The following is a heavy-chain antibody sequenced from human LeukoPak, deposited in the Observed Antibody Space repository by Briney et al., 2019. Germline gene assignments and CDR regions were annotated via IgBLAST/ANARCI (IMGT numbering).Heavy chain of an antibody. Sequence: PSETLSLTCTVSGDSINSHYWSWIRQPPGKGLEWIGFIYTRGSTNYNPSLKSRVTISVDTSKNQFSLKLSSVTAADTAVYYCARGSWGVRGDYWGQGTLVTVSS. D-gene: IGHD3-10*01. CDR2: IYTRGST. V-gene: IGHV4-4*09. CDR1: GDSINSHY. CDR3: ARGSWGVRGDY. J-gene: IGHJ4*02.